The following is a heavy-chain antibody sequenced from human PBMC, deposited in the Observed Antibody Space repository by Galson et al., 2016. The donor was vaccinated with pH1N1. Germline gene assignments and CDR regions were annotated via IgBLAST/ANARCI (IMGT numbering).Heavy chain of an antibody. CDR3: AKYYYDSSGSGAIGTFDI. D-gene: IGHD3-22*01. CDR1: GFSFTSYW. Sequence: QSGAEVKKPGESLKISCKGSGFSFTSYWIGWVRQMPGKGLEWMGVIYPGDSDTRYSPSFQGQVTISADKSISTAYLQWSSLKASDTARYYCAKYYYDSSGSGAIGTFDIWGQGTMVTVSS. CDR2: IYPGDSDT. J-gene: IGHJ3*02. V-gene: IGHV5-51*01.